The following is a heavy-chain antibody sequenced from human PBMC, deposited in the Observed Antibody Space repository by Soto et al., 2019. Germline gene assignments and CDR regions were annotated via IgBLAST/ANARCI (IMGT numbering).Heavy chain of an antibody. J-gene: IGHJ6*02. CDR3: AKGRTTVITGNDMDV. V-gene: IGHV3-23*01. CDR1: GFTFNNYA. D-gene: IGHD4-17*01. CDR2: ISGSSGAT. Sequence: EVQLLESGGGVVQPGGSLRLSCAASGFTFNNYAMNWVRQAPGKGLEWVSLISGSSGATYYADAVKGRFAISRDNSKSMLCLQVNSLMFEDTAVYYCAKGRTTVITGNDMDVWGQGTTVTVSS.